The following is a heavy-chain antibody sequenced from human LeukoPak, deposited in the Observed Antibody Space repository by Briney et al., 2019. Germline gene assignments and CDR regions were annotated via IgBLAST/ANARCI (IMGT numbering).Heavy chain of an antibody. CDR3: ARYYDSSGYYSHFDY. CDR2: ISGSGGST. Sequence: PGGSLRLSCAASGFTFSSYGMSWVRQAPGKGLEWVSAISGSGGSTYYADSVKGRFTISRDNSKNTLYLQMNSLRAEDTAVYYCARYYDSSGYYSHFDYWGQGTLVTVSS. CDR1: GFTFSSYG. V-gene: IGHV3-23*01. J-gene: IGHJ4*02. D-gene: IGHD3-22*01.